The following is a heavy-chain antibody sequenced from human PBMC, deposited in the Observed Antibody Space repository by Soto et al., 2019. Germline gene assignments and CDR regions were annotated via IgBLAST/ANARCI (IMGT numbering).Heavy chain of an antibody. J-gene: IGHJ4*02. Sequence: GGSLRLSCAASGFTFSGSAMHWVRQASGKGLEWVGRIRSKANSYATAYAASVKGRFTISRDDSKNTAYLQMNSLKTEDTAVYYCTTWTRVVPAAPFDYWGQGTLVTVSS. CDR3: TTWTRVVPAAPFDY. CDR1: GFTFSGSA. CDR2: IRSKANSYAT. D-gene: IGHD2-2*01. V-gene: IGHV3-73*01.